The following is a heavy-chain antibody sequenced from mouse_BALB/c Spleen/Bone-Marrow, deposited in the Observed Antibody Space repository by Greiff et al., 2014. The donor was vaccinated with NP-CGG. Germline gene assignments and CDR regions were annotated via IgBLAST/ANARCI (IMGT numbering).Heavy chain of an antibody. J-gene: IGHJ3*01. D-gene: IGHD1-1*01. Sequence: EVQLVESGAELVKPGASVKLSCTASGFNIKDTYMHWVKQRPEQGLEWIGRIDPANGNTKYDPKFQGKATIAADTSSNTAYLQLSNLTSEDTAVYYCANYYYGSSLFAYWGQGTLVTVSA. CDR2: IDPANGNT. CDR1: GFNIKDTY. V-gene: IGHV14-3*02. CDR3: ANYYYGSSLFAY.